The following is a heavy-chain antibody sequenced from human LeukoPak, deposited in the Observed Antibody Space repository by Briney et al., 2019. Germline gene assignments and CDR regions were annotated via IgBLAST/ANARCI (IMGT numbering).Heavy chain of an antibody. CDR2: VIPIFGTP. J-gene: IGHJ4*02. CDR3: ARGDSSGNFDY. V-gene: IGHV1-69*01. D-gene: IGHD3-22*01. CDR1: GGTFSTYS. Sequence: ASVTVSCKASGGTFSTYSISWVRQAPGQGLEWMGGVIPIFGTPNYAQKFQGRVTITADGSTSTAYMELSSLRLDDTAVYYCARGDSSGNFDYWGQGTLVTFSS.